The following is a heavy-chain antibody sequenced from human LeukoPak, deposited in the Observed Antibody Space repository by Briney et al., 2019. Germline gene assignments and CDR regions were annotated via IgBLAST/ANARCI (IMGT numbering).Heavy chain of an antibody. V-gene: IGHV3-7*05. J-gene: IGHJ4*02. CDR1: GFTFSNYW. CDR3: AKDQGIQLGIDY. CDR2: IKQDGSEK. D-gene: IGHD5-18*01. Sequence: GGSLRLSCAASGFTFSNYWMIWVRQAPGKGLEWVGNIKQDGSEKRYADSVRGRFSISRDNAQTSLYLQMNSLRAEDTAVYYCAKDQGIQLGIDYWGQGSLVTVSS.